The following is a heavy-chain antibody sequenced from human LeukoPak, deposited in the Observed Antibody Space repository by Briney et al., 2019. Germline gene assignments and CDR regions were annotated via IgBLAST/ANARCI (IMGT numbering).Heavy chain of an antibody. CDR2: INHSGST. CDR3: ARGGLQRVSDY. J-gene: IGHJ4*02. V-gene: IGHV4-34*01. CDR1: GGSISSYY. Sequence: SETPSLTCTVSGGSISSYYWSWIRQPPGKGLEWIGEINHSGSTNYNPSLKSRVTISVDTSKNQFSLKLSSVTAADTAVYYCARGGLQRVSDYWGQGTLVTVSS. D-gene: IGHD5-24*01.